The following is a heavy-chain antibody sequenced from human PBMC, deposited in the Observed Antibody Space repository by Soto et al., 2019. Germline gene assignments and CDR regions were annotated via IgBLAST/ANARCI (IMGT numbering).Heavy chain of an antibody. D-gene: IGHD3-22*01. V-gene: IGHV3-30-3*01. J-gene: IGHJ3*02. Sequence: GGSLRLSCAASGFTFSSYAMHWVRQAPGKGLEWVAVISYDGSNKYYADSVKGRFTISRDNSKNTLYLQMNSLRAEDTAVYYCARVTDYYDSSGNAFDIWGQGTMVTVSS. CDR3: ARVTDYYDSSGNAFDI. CDR2: ISYDGSNK. CDR1: GFTFSSYA.